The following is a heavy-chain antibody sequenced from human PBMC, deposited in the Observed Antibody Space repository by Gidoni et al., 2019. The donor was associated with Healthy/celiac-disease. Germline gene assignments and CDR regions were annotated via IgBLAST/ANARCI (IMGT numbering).Heavy chain of an antibody. CDR1: GFTFSSYS. CDR2: ISSSSSYI. Sequence: EVQLVESGGGLVKPGGSLRLSCAASGFTFSSYSMNWVRQAPGKGLEWVSSISSSSSYIYYADSVKGRFTISRDNAKNSLYLQMNSLRAEDTAVYYCARDPGWNYLLALDYWGQGTLVTVSS. CDR3: ARDPGWNYLLALDY. D-gene: IGHD1-7*01. V-gene: IGHV3-21*01. J-gene: IGHJ4*02.